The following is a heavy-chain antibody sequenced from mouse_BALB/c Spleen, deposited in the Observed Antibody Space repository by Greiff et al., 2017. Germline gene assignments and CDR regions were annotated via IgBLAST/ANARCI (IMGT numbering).Heavy chain of an antibody. CDR2: ISSGSSTI. Sequence: DVKLVESGGGLVQPGGSRKLSCAASGFTFSSFGMHWVRQAPEKGLEWVAYISSGSSTIYYADTVKGRFTISRDNPKNTLFLQMTSLRSEDTAMYYCARGFYDGYSWFAYWGQGTLVTVSA. J-gene: IGHJ3*01. D-gene: IGHD2-3*01. CDR1: GFTFSSFG. CDR3: ARGFYDGYSWFAY. V-gene: IGHV5-17*02.